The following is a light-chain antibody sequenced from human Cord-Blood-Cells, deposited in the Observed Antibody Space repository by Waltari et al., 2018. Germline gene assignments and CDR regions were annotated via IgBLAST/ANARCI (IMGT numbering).Light chain of an antibody. CDR3: SSYTSSSTYV. CDR1: SSDVGGYNY. V-gene: IGLV2-14*01. CDR2: DVS. Sequence: QSALTQPASMSGSPGQSITISCTGTSSDVGGYNYVSWYQQHPGKAPKLMIYDVSKRPSGVSHGFSGSKSGNTASLTISGLQAEDEADYYCSSYTSSSTYVFGTGTKVTVL. J-gene: IGLJ1*01.